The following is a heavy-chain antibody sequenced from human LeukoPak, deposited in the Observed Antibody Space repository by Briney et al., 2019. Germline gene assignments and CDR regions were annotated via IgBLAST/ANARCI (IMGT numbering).Heavy chain of an antibody. V-gene: IGHV3-23*01. J-gene: IGHJ4*02. CDR3: VKVAWGYYYFDY. CDR1: GFTFTSYA. CDR2: VSGSGGST. Sequence: GGSLRLSCATSGFTFTSYAMSWVRQAPGKGLEWVSAVSGSGGSTYYEDSVKGGFTVSRDLSRNKVYMQMNSLRAEDPAVYFCVKVAWGYYYFDYWGQGTLVTVSS. D-gene: IGHD2-15*01.